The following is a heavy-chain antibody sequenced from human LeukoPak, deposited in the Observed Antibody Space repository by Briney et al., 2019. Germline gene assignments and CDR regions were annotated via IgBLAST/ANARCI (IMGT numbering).Heavy chain of an antibody. CDR2: ISSSSYI. CDR3: AGYCSGGSCHVIDY. D-gene: IGHD2-15*01. CDR1: GFTFSSYS. V-gene: IGHV3-21*01. Sequence: PGGSLRLSCAASGFTFSSYSMNWVRQAPGKGLEWVSSISSSSYIYYADSVKGRFTISRDNAKNSLYLQMNSLRAEDTAVYYCAGYCSGGSCHVIDYWGQGTLVTVSS. J-gene: IGHJ4*02.